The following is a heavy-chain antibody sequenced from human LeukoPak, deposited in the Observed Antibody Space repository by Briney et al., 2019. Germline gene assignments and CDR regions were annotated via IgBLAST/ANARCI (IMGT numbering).Heavy chain of an antibody. CDR2: ISYDGSNK. Sequence: PGGSLRLSCAASGFTFSSYGMHWVRQAPGKGLEWVAVISYDGSNKYYADSVKGRFTISRDNSKNTLYLQMNSLRAEDTAVYYCAKSLYSRRYFDYWGQGTLVTVSS. D-gene: IGHD2-21*01. CDR3: AKSLYSRRYFDY. J-gene: IGHJ4*02. CDR1: GFTFSSYG. V-gene: IGHV3-30*18.